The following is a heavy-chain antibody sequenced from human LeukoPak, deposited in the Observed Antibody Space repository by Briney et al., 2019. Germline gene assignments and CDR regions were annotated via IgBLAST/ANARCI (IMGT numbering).Heavy chain of an antibody. CDR1: GGSFSGYY. CDR3: ARGPRRSITMIVVALSSLDY. CDR2: IIHSGST. J-gene: IGHJ4*02. D-gene: IGHD3-22*01. Sequence: SDTLSLTCTVYGGSFSGYYWSWIRQPPGKGLEWIGEIIHSGSTNYNPPLNRRVSISVDTSKNQFSLQLSSVTAADTAVYYCARGPRRSITMIVVALSSLDYWGQGTLVTVSS. V-gene: IGHV4-34*01.